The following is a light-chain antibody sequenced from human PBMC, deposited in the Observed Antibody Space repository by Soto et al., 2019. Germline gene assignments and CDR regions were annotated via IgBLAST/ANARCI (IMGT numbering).Light chain of an antibody. CDR3: CSYAGSYNVV. V-gene: IGLV2-11*01. Sequence: QSALTQPRSVSGSPGQSVTISCTGTSSAVGGYNSVSWYQQHPGKAPKLIIYDVSKRPSGVPDRFSGSKSGNTASLTISGLQAEDEADYYCCSYAGSYNVVFGGGTKLTVL. CDR1: SSAVGGYNS. J-gene: IGLJ2*01. CDR2: DVS.